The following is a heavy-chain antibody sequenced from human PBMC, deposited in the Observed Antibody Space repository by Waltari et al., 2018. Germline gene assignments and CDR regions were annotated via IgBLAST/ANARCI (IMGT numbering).Heavy chain of an antibody. Sequence: QVQLQESGPGLVKPSQTLSLTCTVSGGSISSGSYYWSWIRQPAGKGLEWIGRVYTSGSPNYNPSLKSRVTISVDTSKNQFSLKLSSVTAADTAVYYCARGHMVRGVIIGGAYYFDYWGQGTLVTVSS. CDR3: ARGHMVRGVIIGGAYYFDY. D-gene: IGHD3-10*01. CDR1: GGSISSGSYY. V-gene: IGHV4-61*02. CDR2: VYTSGSP. J-gene: IGHJ4*02.